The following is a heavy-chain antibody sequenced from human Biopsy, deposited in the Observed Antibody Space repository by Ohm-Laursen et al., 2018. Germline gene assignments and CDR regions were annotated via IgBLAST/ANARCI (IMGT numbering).Heavy chain of an antibody. V-gene: IGHV4-39*01. D-gene: IGHD2-15*01. Sequence: SETLSLTCTVSGGSIISNYYYWGWIRQPPGKGLEWIGSIYYRGNTNYNPSLKSRVTISVDTSKNQFSLKLSSATAADTAAFYCARHGSQGYCTGGSCVDYWGQGALVTVSS. J-gene: IGHJ4*02. CDR2: IYYRGNT. CDR1: GGSIISNYYY. CDR3: ARHGSQGYCTGGSCVDY.